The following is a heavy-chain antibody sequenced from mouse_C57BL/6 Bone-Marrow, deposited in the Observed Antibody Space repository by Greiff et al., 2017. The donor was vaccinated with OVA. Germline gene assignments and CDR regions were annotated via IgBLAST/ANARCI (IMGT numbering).Heavy chain of an antibody. CDR1: GFSFNTYA. J-gene: IGHJ3*01. CDR3: VRPFYGYVVAY. Sequence: EVKVVESGGGLVQPKGSLKLSCAASGFSFNTYAMNWVRQAPGKGLEWVARIRSKSNNYATYYADSVKDRFTISSDDSESMLYLQMNNLKTEDTAMYYCVRPFYGYVVAYWGQGTLVTVSA. V-gene: IGHV10-1*01. D-gene: IGHD2-9*01. CDR2: IRSKSNNYAT.